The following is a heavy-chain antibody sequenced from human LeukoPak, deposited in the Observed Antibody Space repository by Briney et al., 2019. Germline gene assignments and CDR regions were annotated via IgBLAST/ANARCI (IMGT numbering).Heavy chain of an antibody. CDR3: ASDWGLSQLEYCSNTNCYMGAFDI. D-gene: IGHD2-2*02. J-gene: IGHJ3*02. V-gene: IGHV1-2*02. Sequence: ASVKVSCKASGYTFTGYYMHWVRQAPGHGLEWMGWINPNSGGTNYSQKFQGRVTMTRDTSISTAYMELRRLRSDDTAVYYCASDWGLSQLEYCSNTNCYMGAFDIWGQGTMVTVSS. CDR2: INPNSGGT. CDR1: GYTFTGYY.